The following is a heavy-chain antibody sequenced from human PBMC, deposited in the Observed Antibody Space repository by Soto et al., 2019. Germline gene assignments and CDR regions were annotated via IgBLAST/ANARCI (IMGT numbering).Heavy chain of an antibody. Sequence: QVQLVQSGAEVKKPGASVKVSCKASGYTFTSYGISWVRQAPGQGLEWMGWISAYNGNTKYAQKLQGKVTMTTDTSTSTDYMELRSLRSDATAVYCCAGDDCSSTSCPLDYWGQGTLVTVSS. D-gene: IGHD2-2*01. J-gene: IGHJ4*02. CDR1: GYTFTSYG. CDR3: AGDDCSSTSCPLDY. V-gene: IGHV1-18*01. CDR2: ISAYNGNT.